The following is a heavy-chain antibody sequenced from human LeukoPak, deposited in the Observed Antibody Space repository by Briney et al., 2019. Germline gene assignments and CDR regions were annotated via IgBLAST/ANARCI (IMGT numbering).Heavy chain of an antibody. CDR2: ISGSGGST. D-gene: IGHD6-19*01. Sequence: GGSLRLSCAASGFTFSSYAMSWVRQAPGKGLEWVSAISGSGGSTYYADSVRGRFTISRDNSKNTLYLQMNSLRAEDTAVYYCARYDRIAVAFFDYWGQGTLVTVSS. CDR1: GFTFSSYA. J-gene: IGHJ4*02. V-gene: IGHV3-23*01. CDR3: ARYDRIAVAFFDY.